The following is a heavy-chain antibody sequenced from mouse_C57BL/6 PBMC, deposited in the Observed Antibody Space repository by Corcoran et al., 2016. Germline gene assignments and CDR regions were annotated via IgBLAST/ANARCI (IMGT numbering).Heavy chain of an antibody. V-gene: IGHV1-26*01. D-gene: IGHD1-1*01. J-gene: IGHJ1*03. CDR2: INPNNGGT. Sequence: EVQLQQSGPELVKPGASVKISCKASGYTFTDYYMNWVKQSHGKSLEWIGDINPNNGGTSYNQKFKGKATLTVDKSSSTAYMELRSLTSEDSAVYYCARERNDYYGREWYFDVWGTGTTVTVSS. CDR1: GYTFTDYY. CDR3: ARERNDYYGREWYFDV.